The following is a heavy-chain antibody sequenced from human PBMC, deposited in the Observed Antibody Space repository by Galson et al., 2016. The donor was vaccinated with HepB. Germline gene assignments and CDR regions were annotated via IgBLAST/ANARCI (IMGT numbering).Heavy chain of an antibody. J-gene: IGHJ3*02. CDR3: ARDPSWGAVDI. CDR2: MHPDGSLR. Sequence: SLRLSCAASGFPFSTSWLAWVRQGPAGKKLEWVALMHPDGSLRFSGDSVKGRFTVSRDNAENSGYLQMNSLRDEDTATYFCARDPSWGAVDIWGQGTMVTVSS. D-gene: IGHD7-27*01. V-gene: IGHV3-7*01. CDR1: GFPFSTSW.